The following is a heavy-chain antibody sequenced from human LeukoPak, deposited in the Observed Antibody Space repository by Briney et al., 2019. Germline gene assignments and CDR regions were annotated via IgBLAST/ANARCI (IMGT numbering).Heavy chain of an antibody. CDR2: ISSNGGST. J-gene: IGHJ4*02. V-gene: IGHV3-64*01. CDR1: GFTFSSYA. Sequence: GGSLRLSCAASGFTFSSYAMHWVRQAPGKGLEYVSAISSNGGSTYYANSVKGRFTISRDNSKNTLYLQMGSLRAEDMAVYYCARGSGNFGTWGFDYWGQGTLVTVSS. CDR3: ARGSGNFGTWGFDY. D-gene: IGHD1-26*01.